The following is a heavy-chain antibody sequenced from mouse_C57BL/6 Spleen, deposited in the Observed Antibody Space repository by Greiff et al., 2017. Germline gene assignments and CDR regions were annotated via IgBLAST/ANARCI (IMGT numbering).Heavy chain of an antibody. J-gene: IGHJ3*01. Sequence: QVQLQQPGAELVMPGASVKLSCKASGYTFTSYWMHWVKQRPGQGLEWIGEIDPSDSYTNYNQKFKGKSTLTVDKSSSTAYMQLSSLTSEDSAVYYCARSYREGWFAYWGQGTLVTVSA. V-gene: IGHV1-69*01. CDR2: IDPSDSYT. D-gene: IGHD3-1*01. CDR1: GYTFTSYW. CDR3: ARSYREGWFAY.